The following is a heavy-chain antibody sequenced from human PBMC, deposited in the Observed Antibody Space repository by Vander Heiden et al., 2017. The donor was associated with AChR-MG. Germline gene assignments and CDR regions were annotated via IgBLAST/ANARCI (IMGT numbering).Heavy chain of an antibody. CDR2: ISWNSGSI. V-gene: IGHV3-9*01. Sequence: EVQLVESGRGLVQPGRSLSLSCAASAFTFDDYAMHWVRQGPGKGLEWVSGISWNSGSIDYVDSVKGRFTISRDNAKNSLYLQMNSLRPEDTAFYYCAKDTNYGGNFIFGGFDYWGQGTLVTVSS. D-gene: IGHD3-3*02. J-gene: IGHJ4*02. CDR1: AFTFDDYA. CDR3: AKDTNYGGNFIFGGFDY.